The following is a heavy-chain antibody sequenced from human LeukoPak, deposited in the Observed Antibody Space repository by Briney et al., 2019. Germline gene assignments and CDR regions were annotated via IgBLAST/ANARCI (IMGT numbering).Heavy chain of an antibody. D-gene: IGHD6-13*01. Sequence: PGGSLRLSCAASGFTFNTYSMNWVRQAPGKGLEWVSYISYSSSTIYYADSVKGRFTISRDNAKNSLYLQMNSLRDEDTAVYYCARDEETAAAGTFDCWGQGTLVTVSS. V-gene: IGHV3-48*02. CDR3: ARDEETAAAGTFDC. CDR2: ISYSSSTI. CDR1: GFTFNTYS. J-gene: IGHJ4*02.